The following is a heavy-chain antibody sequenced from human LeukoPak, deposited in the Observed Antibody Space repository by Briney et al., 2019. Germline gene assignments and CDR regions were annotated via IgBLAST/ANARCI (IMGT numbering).Heavy chain of an antibody. Sequence: PSEALSLTCAVYGGSFSGYYWSWIRQPPGKGLEWIGEVNHSGGINYNPSLKTRVTISVDTSRNQFTLKLNSVTAADTAVYYCARRDYSGSGSYYNGWGQGTLVTVSS. CDR1: GGSFSGYY. V-gene: IGHV4-34*01. CDR2: VNHSGGI. CDR3: ARRDYSGSGSYYNG. D-gene: IGHD3-10*01. J-gene: IGHJ4*02.